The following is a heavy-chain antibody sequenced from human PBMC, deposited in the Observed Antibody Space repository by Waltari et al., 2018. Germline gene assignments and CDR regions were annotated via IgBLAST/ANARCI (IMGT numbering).Heavy chain of an antibody. J-gene: IGHJ4*02. Sequence: QVQLVQSGAEVKKPGSSVKVSCKVSGYTLTELSMHWVRQAPGKGLEWMGGFDPEDGETIYAQKFQGRVTMTEDTSTDTAYMELSSLRSEDTAVYYCATTGRNGYYQPLYYFDYWGQGTLVTVSS. CDR2: FDPEDGET. D-gene: IGHD3-22*01. CDR3: ATTGRNGYYQPLYYFDY. CDR1: GYTLTELS. V-gene: IGHV1-24*01.